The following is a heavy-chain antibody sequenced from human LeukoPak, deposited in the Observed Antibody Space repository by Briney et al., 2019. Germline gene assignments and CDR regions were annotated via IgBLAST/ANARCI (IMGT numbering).Heavy chain of an antibody. CDR3: ATGYSSSWYLTYYYYYMDV. CDR1: GFTFSSYW. CDR2: INSDGSST. V-gene: IGHV3-74*01. D-gene: IGHD6-13*01. Sequence: PGGSLRLSCAASGFTFSSYWMHWVRQAPGKGLVWVSRINSDGSSTSYADSVKGRFTISRDNAKNTLYLQMNSLRAEDTAVYYCATGYSSSWYLTYYYYYMDVWGKGTTVTISS. J-gene: IGHJ6*03.